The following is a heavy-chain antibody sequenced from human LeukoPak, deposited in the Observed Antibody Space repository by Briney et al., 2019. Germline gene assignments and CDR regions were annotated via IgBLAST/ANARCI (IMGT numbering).Heavy chain of an antibody. CDR3: ARVSVGATMLAYFDY. CDR1: GGTFSSYA. Sequence: ASVKVSCKASGGTFSSYAISWVRQAPGQGLGWMGWINPNSGGTNYAQKFQGRVTMTRDTSISTAYMELSRLRSDDTAVYYCARVSVGATMLAYFDYWGQGTLATVSS. V-gene: IGHV1-2*02. D-gene: IGHD1-26*01. J-gene: IGHJ4*02. CDR2: INPNSGGT.